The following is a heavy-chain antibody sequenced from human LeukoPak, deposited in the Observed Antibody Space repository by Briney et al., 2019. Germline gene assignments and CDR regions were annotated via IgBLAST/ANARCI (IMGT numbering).Heavy chain of an antibody. D-gene: IGHD6-6*01. CDR3: ARDLGRIAPDAFDI. V-gene: IGHV1-8*03. Sequence: ASVKVSCKASGYTFSNYDINWVRQATGQGLEWMGWMNVNSGNTGYAQKFQGRVTITRDTSASTAYMELSSLRSEDTAVYYCARDLGRIAPDAFDIWGQGTMVTVSS. CDR1: GYTFSNYD. CDR2: MNVNSGNT. J-gene: IGHJ3*02.